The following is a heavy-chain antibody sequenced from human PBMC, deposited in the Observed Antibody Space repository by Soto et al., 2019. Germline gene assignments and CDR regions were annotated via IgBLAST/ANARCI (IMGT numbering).Heavy chain of an antibody. CDR1: GYTFTSYA. CDR3: ARGYGGPIGWFEP. D-gene: IGHD3-16*01. J-gene: IGHJ5*02. Sequence: QVQLVQSGAEVKKPGASVKVSCKASGYTFTSYAMHWVRQAPGQSLEWMGWINAGNGNTKYSQKFQGRVTITRDTSASTAYMELSSLRSEDTAVYYCARGYGGPIGWFEPWGQGTLVTVSS. V-gene: IGHV1-3*01. CDR2: INAGNGNT.